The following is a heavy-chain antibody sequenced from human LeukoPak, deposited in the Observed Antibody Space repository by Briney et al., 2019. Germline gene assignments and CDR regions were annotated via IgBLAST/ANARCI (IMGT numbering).Heavy chain of an antibody. Sequence: GESLQISCQGSGSSFASFWIGWVGQLPGKGLEWMGIIYPGDSDTRYSPSSQGQVTISADKSISTTYVQWSSLKASDTAMYYCASIIVAAAGRGYYYYGMDVWGQGTTVTVSS. D-gene: IGHD6-13*01. CDR2: IYPGDSDT. CDR3: ASIIVAAAGRGYYYYGMDV. J-gene: IGHJ6*02. V-gene: IGHV5-51*01. CDR1: GSSFASFW.